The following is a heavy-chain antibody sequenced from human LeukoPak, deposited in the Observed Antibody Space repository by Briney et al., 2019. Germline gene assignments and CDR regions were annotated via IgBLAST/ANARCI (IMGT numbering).Heavy chain of an antibody. J-gene: IGHJ3*01. Sequence: GGSLRLSCAASGFTFSSNWMHWVRQAPGKGLVWFSQINSDGSSTNYADSVKGRFTISRDNAKNTLYLQMNSLRAEDTAVYYCARTEYCSPTSCKYASFWGQGTMVTVSS. CDR2: INSDGSST. CDR1: GFTFSSNW. D-gene: IGHD2-2*01. CDR3: ARTEYCSPTSCKYASF. V-gene: IGHV3-74*01.